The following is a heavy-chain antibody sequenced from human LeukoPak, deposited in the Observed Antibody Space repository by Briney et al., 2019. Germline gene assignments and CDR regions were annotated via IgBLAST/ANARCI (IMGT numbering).Heavy chain of an antibody. CDR2: ISGSGGST. CDR3: SKDRTSGNVVVSPGTL. V-gene: IGHV3-23*01. CDR1: GFTFSSYA. D-gene: IGHD2-21*01. Sequence: PGGSLRLSCAASGFTFSSYAMSWVRQAPGKGLEGVSAISGSGGSTYYADPVKGRFTISSDNSKNTLYLQMNSLRAEDTAVYYCSKDRTSGNVVVSPGTLWGQGTLVTVAS. J-gene: IGHJ4*02.